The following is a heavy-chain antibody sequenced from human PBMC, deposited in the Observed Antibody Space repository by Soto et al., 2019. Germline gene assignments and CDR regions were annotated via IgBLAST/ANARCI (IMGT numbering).Heavy chain of an antibody. D-gene: IGHD2-8*02. J-gene: IGHJ3*02. V-gene: IGHV3-23*01. Sequence: GGSLRLSCAASGFICTSYDMSWVRQAPGKGLEWVSTILVGGSTHYEDSVKGRFTISRDRSKNTVYLQMNSLTAGDTAVYYCAKATATGGGASDICGQGTMVTVSS. CDR3: AKATATGGGASDI. CDR2: ILVGGST. CDR1: GFICTSYD.